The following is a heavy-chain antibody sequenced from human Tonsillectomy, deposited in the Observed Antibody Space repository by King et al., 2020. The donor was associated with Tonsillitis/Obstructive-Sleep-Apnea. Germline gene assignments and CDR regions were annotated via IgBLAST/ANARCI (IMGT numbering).Heavy chain of an antibody. CDR3: ARRKYTIITGPDWYFDL. Sequence: QLQESGPGLVKPSETLSLTCTVSGGSISSSSYYWGWIRQPPGKGLGWIGSIYYSGSTYYNPSLKSRVTLSVDTSKNQFSLLLRSVTAADTAVYYCARRKYTIITGPDWYFDLWGRGTLVTVSS. V-gene: IGHV4-39*01. CDR2: IYYSGST. J-gene: IGHJ2*01. D-gene: IGHD2-2*02. CDR1: GGSISSSSYY.